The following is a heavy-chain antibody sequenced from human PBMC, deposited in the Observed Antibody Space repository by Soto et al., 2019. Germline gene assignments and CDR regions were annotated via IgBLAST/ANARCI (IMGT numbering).Heavy chain of an antibody. CDR1: GGTFSSYA. D-gene: IGHD3-22*01. Sequence: QVQLVQSGAEVKKPGSTVKDSCKATGGTFSSYAISWVRQAPGQVLEWMGRIIPTFGTANYSQKFQGRVTIPADESTSTAYMELRSLRSDESVVYYCTRIERADYYDSSGSVGYWGQGPLVAVSS. J-gene: IGHJ4*02. CDR2: IIPTFGTA. V-gene: IGHV1-69*01. CDR3: TRIERADYYDSSGSVGY.